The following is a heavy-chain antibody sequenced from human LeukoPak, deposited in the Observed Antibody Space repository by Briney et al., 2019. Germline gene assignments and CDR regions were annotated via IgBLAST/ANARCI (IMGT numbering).Heavy chain of an antibody. V-gene: IGHV4-59*12. CDR2: IYYSGST. J-gene: IGHJ4*02. Sequence: PSETLSLTCTVPGGSISSYYWSWIRQPLGKGLEWIGYIYYSGSTNYNPSLKSRVTISVDTSKNQFSLKLSSVTAADTAVYYCARVAVATRLGYFDYWGQGTLVTVSS. CDR3: ARVAVATRLGYFDY. D-gene: IGHD5-12*01. CDR1: GGSISSYY.